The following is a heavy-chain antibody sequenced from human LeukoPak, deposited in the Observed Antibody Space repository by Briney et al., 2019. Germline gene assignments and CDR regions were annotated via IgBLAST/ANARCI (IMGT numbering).Heavy chain of an antibody. V-gene: IGHV4-39*01. J-gene: IGHJ3*01. CDR2: IYYDGKT. D-gene: IGHD1-26*01. Sequence: PSETLSLTCTVSGGSVTSGTYFWGWIRQPPGKGLESVGSIYYDGKTFYNPSLKSRVTISLDPSKNQFSLKMRSVTAADTAVYHCARHSDRGSQTHGFDVWGQGTMVTVSS. CDR3: ARHSDRGSQTHGFDV. CDR1: GGSVTSGTYF.